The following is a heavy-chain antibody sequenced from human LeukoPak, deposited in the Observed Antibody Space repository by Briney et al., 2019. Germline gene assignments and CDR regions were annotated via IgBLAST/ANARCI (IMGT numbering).Heavy chain of an antibody. CDR3: ARDRPLIEYSSSSRYYYMDV. V-gene: IGHV3-7*01. Sequence: GGSLRLSCAGSGFTFSSYWMSWVRQAPGKGLEWVASIKRDGSEEYYVDSVKGRFTISRDNAKNSLYLQMNSLRAEDTAVYYCARDRPLIEYSSSSRYYYMDVWGKGTTVTVSS. J-gene: IGHJ6*03. D-gene: IGHD6-6*01. CDR2: IKRDGSEE. CDR1: GFTFSSYW.